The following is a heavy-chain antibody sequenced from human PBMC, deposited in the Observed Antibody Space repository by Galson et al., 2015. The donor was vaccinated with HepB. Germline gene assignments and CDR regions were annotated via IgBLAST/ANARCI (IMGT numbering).Heavy chain of an antibody. CDR2: TSAYNGST. CDR3: ARDLEDIWSAYSRIAYFDP. D-gene: IGHD3-3*01. V-gene: IGHV1-18*01. J-gene: IGHJ5*02. Sequence: SVKVSCKASGYTFTNYGVTWVRLAPGQGLEWVGWTSAYNGSTHYAQRLQGRVTMTTDTSTNTAYMELRSLRSDDTAVYYCARDLEDIWSAYSRIAYFDPWGQGTLVTVSS. CDR1: GYTFTNYG.